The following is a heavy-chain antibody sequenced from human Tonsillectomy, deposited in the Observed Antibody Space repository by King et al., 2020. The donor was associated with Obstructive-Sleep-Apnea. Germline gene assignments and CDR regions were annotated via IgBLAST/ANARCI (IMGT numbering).Heavy chain of an antibody. CDR3: ARNSVRYYDSSGYSPIDY. CDR1: GGSISSSIYY. J-gene: IGHJ4*02. V-gene: IGHV4-39*07. D-gene: IGHD3-22*01. CDR2: IYLIGRP. Sequence: LQLQEPGPGLVKPSETLSLTCTVSGGSISSSIYYWGWIRQPPGKGREWIGVIYLIGRPYYNPSLKSRVTISVDTTKNQCSLKLSSVTAADTAVYYCARNSVRYYDSSGYSPIDYWGQGTLVTVSS.